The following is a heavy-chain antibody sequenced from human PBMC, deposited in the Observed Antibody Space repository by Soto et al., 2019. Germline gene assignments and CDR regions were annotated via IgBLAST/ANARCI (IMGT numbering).Heavy chain of an antibody. CDR3: AKDMGITNFGVAN. V-gene: IGHV3-9*01. J-gene: IGHJ4*02. D-gene: IGHD3-3*01. CDR2: ISWNSGSI. CDR1: GFTFDDYA. Sequence: GGSLRLSCAASGFTFDDYAMHWVRQAPGKGLEWVSGISWNSGSIGYADSVKGRFTISRDNAKNSLYLQMNSLRAEDTAVYYCAKDMGITNFGVANWGQGTLVTVSS.